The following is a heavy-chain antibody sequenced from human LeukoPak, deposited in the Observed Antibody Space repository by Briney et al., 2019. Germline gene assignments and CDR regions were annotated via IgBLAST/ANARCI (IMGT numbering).Heavy chain of an antibody. CDR1: GYTFTGDY. Sequence: ASVKVSCKASGYTFTGDYMHWVRQAPGQGLECMGWINPNSGGTNYAQKFQGRVTMTRDTSISTAYMELRRLRSDNTAVYYCASFVVVAATTFDYWGQGTLVTVSS. J-gene: IGHJ4*02. V-gene: IGHV1-2*02. CDR2: INPNSGGT. D-gene: IGHD2-15*01. CDR3: ASFVVVAATTFDY.